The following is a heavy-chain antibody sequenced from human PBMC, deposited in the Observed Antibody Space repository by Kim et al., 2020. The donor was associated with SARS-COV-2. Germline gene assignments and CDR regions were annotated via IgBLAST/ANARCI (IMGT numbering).Heavy chain of an antibody. CDR1: GYIFSKYV. CDR2: IFAGNGDT. V-gene: IGHV1-3*01. CDR3: ARDQQGDPAAYFDF. Sequence: ASVKVSCKASGYIFSKYVIHWVRQGPGQRLEWMGCIFAGNGDTKYSQKFQDRITISRDTSTSTAYVELSSLKSEDTAVYYCARDQQGDPAAYFDFWGQGSLVTVSS. J-gene: IGHJ4*02.